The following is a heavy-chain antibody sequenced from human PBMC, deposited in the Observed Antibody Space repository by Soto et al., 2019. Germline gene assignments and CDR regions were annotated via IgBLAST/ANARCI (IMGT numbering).Heavy chain of an antibody. V-gene: IGHV4-31*03. CDR1: GAPLTTVGSY. CDR2: MYFSGKS. CDR3: ARQTGHSQWWFDL. D-gene: IGHD3-9*01. Sequence: PSETLSLTCTVFGAPLTTVGSYWTWIRQRPGIGLEWLGYMYFSGKSYYDPSLESRLTISGVYSKNQFSLSLSSVTAAYSALYFCARQTGHSQWWFDLLGQGLQVTVSS. J-gene: IGHJ5*02.